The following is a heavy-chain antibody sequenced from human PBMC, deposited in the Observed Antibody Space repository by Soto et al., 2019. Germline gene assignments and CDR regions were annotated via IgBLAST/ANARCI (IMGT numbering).Heavy chain of an antibody. D-gene: IGHD6-13*01. CDR3: ARGEYSSSWYYFDY. J-gene: IGHJ4*02. V-gene: IGHV4-59*01. CDR2: IYYSGST. CDR1: GGSISSYY. Sequence: SETLSLTCTVSGGSISSYYWSRIRQPPGKGLEWIGYIYYSGSTNYNPSLKSRVTISVDTSKNQFSLKLSSVTAADTAVYYCARGEYSSSWYYFDYWGQGTLVTVSS.